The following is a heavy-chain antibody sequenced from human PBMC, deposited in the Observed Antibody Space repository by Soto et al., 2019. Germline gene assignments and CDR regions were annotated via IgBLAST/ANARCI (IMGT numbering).Heavy chain of an antibody. Sequence: VESLKISCEGAGYSFTTYWIGWVRQMPGKGLEWMGIIYPGDSDTRYSPSFQGQVTISADKSISTAYLQWSSLKASDTAMYYCARHPHPANIAVAGHYFDYWGQGTLVT. CDR3: ARHPHPANIAVAGHYFDY. CDR1: GYSFTTYW. J-gene: IGHJ4*02. V-gene: IGHV5-51*01. D-gene: IGHD6-19*01. CDR2: IYPGDSDT.